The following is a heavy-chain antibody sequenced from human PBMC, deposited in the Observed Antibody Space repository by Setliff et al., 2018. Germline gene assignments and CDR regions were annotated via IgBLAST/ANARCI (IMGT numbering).Heavy chain of an antibody. D-gene: IGHD3-10*01. CDR1: GGSINSMSYY. CDR2: IYHSGSS. CDR3: ARVDFTMLQGVLGH. V-gene: IGHV4-39*07. J-gene: IGHJ1*01. Sequence: SETLSLTCTVSGGSINSMSYYWGWIRQPPGKGLEWIGSIYHSGSSYYNPSLRSRVTISVDTSKNQFSLILRSVTAADTAVYYCARVDFTMLQGVLGHWGQGTLVTVSS.